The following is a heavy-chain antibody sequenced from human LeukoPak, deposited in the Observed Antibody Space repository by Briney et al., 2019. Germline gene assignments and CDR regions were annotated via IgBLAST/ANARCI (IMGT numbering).Heavy chain of an antibody. Sequence: GGSLRLSCAASGFTFSSYWMSWVRQAPGNGLEWVANIKQDGSEKYYVDSVKGRFTISRDNAKNSLYLQMNSLRAEDTAVYYCARQYSSGWYTFDYWGQGTLVTVSS. CDR3: ARQYSSGWYTFDY. V-gene: IGHV3-7*04. D-gene: IGHD6-19*01. CDR1: GFTFSSYW. CDR2: IKQDGSEK. J-gene: IGHJ4*02.